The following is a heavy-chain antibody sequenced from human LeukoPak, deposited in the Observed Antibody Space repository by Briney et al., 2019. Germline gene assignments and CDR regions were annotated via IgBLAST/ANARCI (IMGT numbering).Heavy chain of an antibody. CDR3: ARGAIGRAWGPLDI. CDR2: ISGGGGET. V-gene: IGHV3-23*01. J-gene: IGHJ3*02. Sequence: PGGSLRLSCAASGFTFSTYAMRWVRQAPGKGLEWVSCISGGGGETHYADFGKGRFTISRDNSKNMVFLQMNSLRADDTAVYYCARGAIGRAWGPLDIWGQGTMVTVSS. D-gene: IGHD7-27*01. CDR1: GFTFSTYA.